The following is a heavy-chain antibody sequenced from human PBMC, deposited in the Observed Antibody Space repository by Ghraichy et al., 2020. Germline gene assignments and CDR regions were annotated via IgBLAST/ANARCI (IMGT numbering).Heavy chain of an antibody. J-gene: IGHJ4*02. Sequence: SQTLSLTCAVYGGSFSGYYWSWIRQPPGKGLEWIGEINHSGSTNYNPSLKSRVTISVDTSKNQFSLKLSSVTAADTAVYYCARGNYGSGTRSFDYWGQGTLVTVSS. V-gene: IGHV4-34*01. CDR1: GGSFSGYY. CDR3: ARGNYGSGTRSFDY. D-gene: IGHD3-10*01. CDR2: INHSGST.